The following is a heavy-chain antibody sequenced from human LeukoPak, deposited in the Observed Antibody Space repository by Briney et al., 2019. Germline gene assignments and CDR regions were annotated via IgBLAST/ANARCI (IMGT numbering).Heavy chain of an antibody. J-gene: IGHJ4*02. CDR2: FDPEDGET. CDR1: GYTLTELS. Sequence: EASVKVSCKVSGYTLTELSMHWVRQAPGKGLEWMGGFDPEDGETIYAQKFQGRVTMTEDTSTDTAYMELSSLRSEDTAVYYCATVRPYYDFWSGYYTGGIFDYWGQGTLVTVSS. V-gene: IGHV1-24*01. CDR3: ATVRPYYDFWSGYYTGGIFDY. D-gene: IGHD3-3*01.